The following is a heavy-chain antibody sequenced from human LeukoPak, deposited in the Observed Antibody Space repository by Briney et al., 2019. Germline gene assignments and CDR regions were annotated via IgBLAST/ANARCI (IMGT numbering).Heavy chain of an antibody. CDR3: AREHRDGYNFDY. J-gene: IGHJ4*02. V-gene: IGHV1-46*01. D-gene: IGHD5-24*01. CDR2: INPSGGST. Sequence: GASVKVSCKASGYTFTSYYMHWVRQAPGQGLEWMGIINPSGGSTSYAQKLQGRVTMTRDMSTSTVYMELSSLRSEDTAVYYCAREHRDGYNFDYWGQGTLVTVSS. CDR1: GYTFTSYY.